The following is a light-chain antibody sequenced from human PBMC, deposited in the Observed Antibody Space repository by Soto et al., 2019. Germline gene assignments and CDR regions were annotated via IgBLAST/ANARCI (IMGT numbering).Light chain of an antibody. CDR3: QQCSSSPLT. CDR1: QSISSSY. Sequence: EIVLTQAPGTLSLSPGERATLSCRASQSISSSYLAWYQQKPGQPPRLLLYRTFSRATGIPDRFSGSGSGTDFTLTSSRLEPEDFAVYFCQQCSSSPLTFGGGTKVEI. CDR2: RTF. V-gene: IGKV3-20*01. J-gene: IGKJ4*01.